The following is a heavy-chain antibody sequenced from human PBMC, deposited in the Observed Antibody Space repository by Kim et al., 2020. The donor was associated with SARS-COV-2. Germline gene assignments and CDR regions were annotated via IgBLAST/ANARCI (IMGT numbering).Heavy chain of an antibody. CDR3: ARAHYSTNSPFFY. CDR2: ISGSNGAT. Sequence: ASVKVFCNASGYTFSNYGISWVRLAPGQGLEWMGWISGSNGATKYAQKFQGRVTMTTDTSADTAYMELRSLRSDDTALYYCARAHYSTNSPFFYWGQGTLVTVSS. V-gene: IGHV1-18*01. D-gene: IGHD2-8*01. J-gene: IGHJ4*02. CDR1: GYTFSNYG.